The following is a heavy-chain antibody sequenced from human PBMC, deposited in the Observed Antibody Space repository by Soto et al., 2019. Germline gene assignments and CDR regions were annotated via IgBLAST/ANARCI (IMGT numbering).Heavy chain of an antibody. CDR3: GRLTSYDFSRMDV. J-gene: IGHJ6*04. Sequence: GESLKISCKGSGYYFNSHWISWVRQMPGKGLEWMGRIDPSDSFTKYSPSFQGHVTISVDKSISTAYLQWSSLEASDTAIYYCGRLTSYDFSRMDVWGKGTTVTVSS. D-gene: IGHD3-3*01. CDR2: IDPSDSFT. V-gene: IGHV5-10-1*01. CDR1: GYYFNSHW.